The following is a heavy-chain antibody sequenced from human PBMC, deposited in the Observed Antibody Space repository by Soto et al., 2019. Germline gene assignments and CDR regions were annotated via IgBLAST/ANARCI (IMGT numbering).Heavy chain of an antibody. J-gene: IGHJ4*02. Sequence: QVQLVQSGAEVKKPGASVKDCCKVSGYTLTELSMHWVRQAPGKGLEWMGGFDPEDGETTYEQKFQGRVTMTGDKSKDTAYMELSSLRTDDTAVYYCTTDKRYVSVVVAIVDLGNWGQGTRVTVSS. D-gene: IGHD2-15*01. CDR2: FDPEDGET. V-gene: IGHV1-24*01. CDR1: GYTLTELS. CDR3: TTDKRYVSVVVAIVDLGN.